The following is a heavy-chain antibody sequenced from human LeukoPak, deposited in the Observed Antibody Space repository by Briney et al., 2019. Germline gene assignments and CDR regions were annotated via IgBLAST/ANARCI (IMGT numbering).Heavy chain of an antibody. CDR2: ISSSSSYI. CDR1: GFTFSSYS. V-gene: IGHV3-21*04. Sequence: GVSLRLSCAASGFTFSSYSMNWVRQAPGKGLEWVSSISSSSSYIYYADSVKGRFTISRDNSKNTLYLQMNSLRAEDTAVYYCAKNLWDGSGSYYDYWGQGTLVTVSS. J-gene: IGHJ4*02. CDR3: AKNLWDGSGSYYDY. D-gene: IGHD3-10*01.